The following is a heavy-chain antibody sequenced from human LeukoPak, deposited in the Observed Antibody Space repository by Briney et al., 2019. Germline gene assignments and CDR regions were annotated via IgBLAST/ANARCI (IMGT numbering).Heavy chain of an antibody. V-gene: IGHV3-43*02. D-gene: IGHD3-16*01. CDR2: ISGDGGVT. CDR1: GFTFDDYA. Sequence: GGSLRLSCTASGFTFDDYAMHWVRQAPGKGLEWASLISGDGGVTYYADSVKGRFTISRDNSKNSLYLQMNSLRTEDTALYYCAKGLSKYYDYFCYWGQGTLVTVSS. CDR3: AKGLSKYYDYFCY. J-gene: IGHJ4*02.